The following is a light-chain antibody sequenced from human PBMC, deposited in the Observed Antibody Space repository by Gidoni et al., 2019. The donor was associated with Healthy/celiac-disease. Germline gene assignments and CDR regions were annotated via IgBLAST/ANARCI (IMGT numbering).Light chain of an antibody. Sequence: EIVMTQSPATLSVSPGERATLPCRASQSVSSNLALYQQKPGQAPRLLIYGASTRATGIPARFSGSGSGTEFTLTISSLQSEDFAVYYCQHQWAFGQXTKVEIK. CDR1: QSVSSN. J-gene: IGKJ1*01. V-gene: IGKV3-15*01. CDR2: GAS. CDR3: QHQWA.